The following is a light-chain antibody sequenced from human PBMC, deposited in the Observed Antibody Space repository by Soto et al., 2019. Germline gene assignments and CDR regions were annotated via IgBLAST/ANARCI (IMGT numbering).Light chain of an antibody. J-gene: IGKJ1*01. V-gene: IGKV3-20*01. CDR1: QSVRSDY. Sequence: DIVLTQSPSSLSLSPGERATLSCRASQSVRSDYLAWYQQKPGQAPRLHIYGASTRATGIPDRFTGSGSGTDFTLTISRLEPEDFAVYYCQQYGSSPRTFGQGTKVDIK. CDR2: GAS. CDR3: QQYGSSPRT.